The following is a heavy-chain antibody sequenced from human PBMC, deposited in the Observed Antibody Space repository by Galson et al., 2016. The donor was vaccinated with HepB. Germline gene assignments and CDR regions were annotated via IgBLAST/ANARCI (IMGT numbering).Heavy chain of an antibody. CDR2: IRSKANSYAT. CDR1: GFTFSGSA. CDR3: TRTETLAAFDY. D-gene: IGHD6-13*01. J-gene: IGHJ4*02. Sequence: SLRLSCAAPGFTFSGSAMHWVRQASGKGLEWVGRIRSKANSYATAYAASVKGRFTFSRDDSKNTASLQMNSLKTEDTAVYYCTRTETLAAFDYWGQGTLVTVSS. V-gene: IGHV3-73*01.